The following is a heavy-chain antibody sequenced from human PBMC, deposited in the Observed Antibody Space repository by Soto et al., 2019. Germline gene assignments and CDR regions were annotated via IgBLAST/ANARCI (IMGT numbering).Heavy chain of an antibody. CDR3: ASRPSDRYYDGVFDY. D-gene: IGHD3-22*01. Sequence: PGGSLRRNCTASGLRLSSNLMTWVRPAPGKALEWVANIKQDGSEEYYVDSVKGRFTISRDNAKNSLFLQMNSLRAEDTAVYYCASRPSDRYYDGVFDYWGQGSLVTLSS. CDR1: GLRLSSNL. J-gene: IGHJ4*02. CDR2: IKQDGSEE. V-gene: IGHV3-7*03.